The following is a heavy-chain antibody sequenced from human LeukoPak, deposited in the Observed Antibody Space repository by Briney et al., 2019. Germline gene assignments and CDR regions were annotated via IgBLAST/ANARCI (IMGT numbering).Heavy chain of an antibody. CDR3: ARDWDSGYDTYDCDY. CDR2: ISSSGSTM. J-gene: IGHJ4*02. CDR1: GFTFRTYE. D-gene: IGHD5-12*01. Sequence: GVSLRLSCVASGFTFRTYEMNWVRQAPGKGLEWVSYISSSGSTMYYADSVKGRFTISRDNAKNSLYLQMNSLRAEDTAIYYCARDWDSGYDTYDCDYWGQGTLVTVSS. V-gene: IGHV3-48*03.